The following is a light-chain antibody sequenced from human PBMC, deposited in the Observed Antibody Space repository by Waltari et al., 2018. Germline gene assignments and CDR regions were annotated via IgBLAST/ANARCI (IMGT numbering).Light chain of an antibody. V-gene: IGKV4-1*01. Sequence: DIMMTQSPDSLTVSLGERATIKCRSSQSLLFKSNNKNYLAWFQQKPGQSPRLLISWGSTRESGVPDRFSGSGSGTDFTLTITDLHPEDVAFYYCHQYYTSWTFGQGTKVDIK. J-gene: IGKJ1*01. CDR1: QSLLFKSNNKNY. CDR2: WGS. CDR3: HQYYTSWT.